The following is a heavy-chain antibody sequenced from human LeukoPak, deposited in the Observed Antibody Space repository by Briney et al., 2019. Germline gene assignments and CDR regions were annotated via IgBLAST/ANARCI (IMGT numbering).Heavy chain of an antibody. V-gene: IGHV3-23*01. CDR1: GFTFSRHG. Sequence: GGSLRLSCVASGFTFSRHGMNWVRQAPGKGLEWVSGISPSGDIKYYVDSVKGRLTVSRDNSKNTLYIQMNSLRAEDTAVYYCVRTQGYSSGWYGTWGQGTLVTVSS. D-gene: IGHD6-19*01. J-gene: IGHJ5*02. CDR2: ISPSGDIK. CDR3: VRTQGYSSGWYGT.